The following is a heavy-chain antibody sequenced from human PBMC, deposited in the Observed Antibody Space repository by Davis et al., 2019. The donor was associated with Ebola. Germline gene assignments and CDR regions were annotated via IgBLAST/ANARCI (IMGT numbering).Heavy chain of an antibody. Sequence: GESLKISCAASGFMFSGYGMHWVRQAPGKGLEWVAVISYDGSDKYYADYVKGRFTIARDNSKNTLYLQLNSLRAEDTAVYYCAKDPGYCSSTSCPRGYYYYYGMDVWGKGTTVTVSS. CDR3: AKDPGYCSSTSCPRGYYYYYGMDV. V-gene: IGHV3-30*18. D-gene: IGHD2-2*01. J-gene: IGHJ6*04. CDR2: ISYDGSDK. CDR1: GFMFSGYG.